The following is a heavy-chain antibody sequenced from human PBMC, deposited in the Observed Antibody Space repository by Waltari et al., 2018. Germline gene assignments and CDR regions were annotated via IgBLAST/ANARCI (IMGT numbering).Heavy chain of an antibody. CDR3: ARGDIVIVPAADNWFDP. V-gene: IGHV7-4-1*02. D-gene: IGHD2-15*01. Sequence: QVQLVQPGSELKKPGASAQVACQDSGYTFINYVVNWVRQAPGQGLEWMGWINTNTGKPTYAQGFTGRFVFSSDTSVNTAYLQISNLKTEDTAVYYCARGDIVIVPAADNWFDPWGQGTLVTVSS. CDR2: INTNTGKP. CDR1: GYTFINYV. J-gene: IGHJ5*02.